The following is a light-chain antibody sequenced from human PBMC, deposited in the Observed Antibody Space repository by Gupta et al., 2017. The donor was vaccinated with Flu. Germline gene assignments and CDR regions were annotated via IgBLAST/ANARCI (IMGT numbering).Light chain of an antibody. CDR3: STKTSNSALYV. Sequence: SALTQPASVSGSPGQTNTISCTGTGSDVGSYYNVSWYQQHPGEAPKLMIYEISNRPSGVASRFSGTKCGITAAITSAGLQAEEGADYYCSTKTSNSALYVFGSGTKVTVL. V-gene: IGLV2-14*01. CDR2: EIS. J-gene: IGLJ1*01. CDR1: GSDVGSYYN.